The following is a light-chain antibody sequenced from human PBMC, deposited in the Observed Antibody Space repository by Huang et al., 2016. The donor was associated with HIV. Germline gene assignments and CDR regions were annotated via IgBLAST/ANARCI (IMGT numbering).Light chain of an antibody. CDR2: AAS. V-gene: IGKV1-27*01. Sequence: DIQMTQSPSSLSASVGDRVIITCRASQVISNSLAWYQQKPGKVPRLLIFAASTLQSGVPCRFSGSGSGTDFTLTISSLQPEDVATYYCQKYNSDPWAFGQGTKVEIK. J-gene: IGKJ1*01. CDR1: QVISNS. CDR3: QKYNSDPWA.